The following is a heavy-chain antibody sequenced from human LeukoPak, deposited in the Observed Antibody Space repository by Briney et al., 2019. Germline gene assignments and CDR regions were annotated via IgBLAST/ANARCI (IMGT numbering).Heavy chain of an antibody. D-gene: IGHD3-9*01. CDR3: ARSVYYDILTGYYADYYYYYGMDV. J-gene: IGHJ6*02. CDR2: ISDIGSI. V-gene: IGHV4-59*12. CDR1: GGSISSYY. Sequence: SETLSLTCTVSGGSISSYYWSWIRQPPGKGLEWIAYISDIGSINYNPSLKSRVTISVDTSKNQFSLKLSSVTAADTAVYYCARSVYYDILTGYYADYYYYYGMDVWGQGTTVTVSS.